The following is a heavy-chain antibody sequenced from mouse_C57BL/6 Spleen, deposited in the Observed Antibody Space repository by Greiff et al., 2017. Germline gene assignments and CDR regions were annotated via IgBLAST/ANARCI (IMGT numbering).Heavy chain of an antibody. CDR1: GYTFTSYW. J-gene: IGHJ4*01. Sequence: QVQLKQPGAELVRPGTSVKLSCKASGYTFTSYWMHWVKQRPGQGLEWIGVIDPSDSYTNYNQKFKGKATLTVDTSSSTAYMQLSSLTSEDSAVYYCARSGDSSGYVYYAMDYWGQGTSVTVSS. V-gene: IGHV1-59*01. CDR3: ARSGDSSGYVYYAMDY. D-gene: IGHD3-2*02. CDR2: IDPSDSYT.